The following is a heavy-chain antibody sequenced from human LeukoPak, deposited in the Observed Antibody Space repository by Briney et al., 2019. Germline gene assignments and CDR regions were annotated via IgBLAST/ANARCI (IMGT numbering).Heavy chain of an antibody. J-gene: IGHJ4*02. D-gene: IGHD1-26*01. CDR1: GFTVRSSY. V-gene: IGHV3-53*01. Sequence: TGGSLRLSCAASGFTVRSSYMNWVRQAPGKGLEWVSVIYNGETTVYADSVRGRFTISRDNAKNALSLQMNSLRDEDTAVYYCATSGNYYLKYWGQGTLVTVSS. CDR3: ATSGNYYLKY. CDR2: IYNGETT.